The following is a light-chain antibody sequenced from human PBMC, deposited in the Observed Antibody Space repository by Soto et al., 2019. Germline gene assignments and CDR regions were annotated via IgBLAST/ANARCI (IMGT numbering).Light chain of an antibody. CDR2: GAS. V-gene: IGKV3-20*01. CDR3: QQYGALPPT. J-gene: IGKJ4*01. CDR1: QTVSNTY. Sequence: EIVLTQFPGALSLSPGERVTLSCRASQTVSNTYLAWYQQKSGQAPKFLIYGASNRATGIPDRFSGSGSGTDFTLTISRLEPEDFAVYYCQQYGALPPTFGGGTKEEIK.